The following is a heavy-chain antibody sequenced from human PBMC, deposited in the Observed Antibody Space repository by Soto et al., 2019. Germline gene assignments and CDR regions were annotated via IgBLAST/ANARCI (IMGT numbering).Heavy chain of an antibody. CDR3: ARARAPESAFDI. J-gene: IGHJ3*02. CDR2: INPSGGST. Sequence: QVQLVQSGAEVKKPGASVKVSCKASGYTFTSYYMHWVRQAPGQGLEWMGIINPSGGSTSYAQKLQGRVTMTRDTSTSTVYMELSSLTSEDTAVTYCARARAPESAFDIWGPGRMVTDSS. V-gene: IGHV1-46*04. CDR1: GYTFTSYY.